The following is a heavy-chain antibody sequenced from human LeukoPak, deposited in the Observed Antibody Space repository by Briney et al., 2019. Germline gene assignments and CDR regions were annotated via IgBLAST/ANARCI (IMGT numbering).Heavy chain of an antibody. J-gene: IGHJ2*01. CDR3: ARLNYYDSSGPWDFDL. CDR1: GFTFSSHG. Sequence: GGSLRLSCAASGFTFSSHGINWVRQAPGKGLEWVSGISPSGSISYYADSVKGRFTISRDNSKNTVSLQMNSLRAEDTALYYCARLNYYDSSGPWDFDLWGRGTLVTVSS. CDR2: ISPSGSIS. D-gene: IGHD3-22*01. V-gene: IGHV3-23*01.